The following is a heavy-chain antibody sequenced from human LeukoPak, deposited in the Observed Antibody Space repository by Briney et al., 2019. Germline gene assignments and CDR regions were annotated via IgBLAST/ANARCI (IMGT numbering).Heavy chain of an antibody. V-gene: IGHV1-3*01. CDR2: INAGNGNT. CDR3: AREGLSSWYGH. J-gene: IGHJ4*02. CDR1: GYTFTGYY. D-gene: IGHD6-13*01. Sequence: ASVKVSCKASGYTFTGYYMHWVRQAPGQRLEWMGWINAGNGNTKYSQKFQGRVTITRDTSASTAYMELSSLRSEDTAVYYCAREGLSSWYGHWGQGTLVTVSS.